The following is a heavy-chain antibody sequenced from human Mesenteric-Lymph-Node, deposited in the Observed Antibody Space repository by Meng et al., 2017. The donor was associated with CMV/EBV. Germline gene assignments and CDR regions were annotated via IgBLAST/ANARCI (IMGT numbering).Heavy chain of an antibody. J-gene: IGHJ5*02. CDR1: YY. V-gene: IGHV1-46*01. Sequence: YYLGWMRQAPGQGLEWMGIINPDGGFTNYAQKFQGKVTMTRDTSTSTVYMELSSLRSEDTAVYYCTRGRLLGYCSSTSCPNNWFDPWGQGTLVTVSS. D-gene: IGHD2-2*01. CDR2: INPDGGFT. CDR3: TRGRLLGYCSSTSCPNNWFDP.